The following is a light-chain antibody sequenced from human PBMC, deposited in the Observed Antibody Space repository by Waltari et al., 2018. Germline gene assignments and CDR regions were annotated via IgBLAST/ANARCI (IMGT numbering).Light chain of an antibody. J-gene: IGKJ1*01. CDR3: QQYYSSPRT. CDR2: WAS. Sequence: DIVMTQSPDSLAVSLGERATINCKSSQTVLYSSNNKNYLGWYQHKPGQPPKLLIFWASTRESGVPDRFSGSGSETDFTLTISSLQAEDVALYYCQQYYSSPRTFGQGTKVEIK. CDR1: QTVLYSSNNKNY. V-gene: IGKV4-1*01.